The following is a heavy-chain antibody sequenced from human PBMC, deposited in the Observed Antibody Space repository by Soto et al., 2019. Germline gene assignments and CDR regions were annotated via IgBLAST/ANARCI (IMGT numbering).Heavy chain of an antibody. CDR2: VSDGGSYT. Sequence: PGGSLRLSCTASGFTFSSNGMHWVRQAPGKGLEWVAVVSDGGSYTYYAESVKGRFTVSRDNSKNTLYLQMNSLRAEDTAVYYCAKGFAYYYDSSGLDSDAFDIWGQGTMVTVSS. CDR1: GFTFSSNG. CDR3: AKGFAYYYDSSGLDSDAFDI. D-gene: IGHD3-22*01. V-gene: IGHV3-30*18. J-gene: IGHJ3*02.